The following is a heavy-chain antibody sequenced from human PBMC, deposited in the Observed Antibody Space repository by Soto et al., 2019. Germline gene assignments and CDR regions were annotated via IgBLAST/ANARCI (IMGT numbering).Heavy chain of an antibody. V-gene: IGHV3-7*01. D-gene: IGHD3-3*01. CDR3: ARAQIRFLEWLLYGGFDY. CDR1: GFTFSSYW. CDR2: IKQDGSEK. J-gene: IGHJ4*02. Sequence: PGGSLRLSCAASGFTFSSYWMSWVRQAPGKGLEWVANIKQDGSEKYYVDSVKGRFTISRDNAKNSLYLQMNSLRAEDTAVYYCARAQIRFLEWLLYGGFDYWGQGTLVTVSS.